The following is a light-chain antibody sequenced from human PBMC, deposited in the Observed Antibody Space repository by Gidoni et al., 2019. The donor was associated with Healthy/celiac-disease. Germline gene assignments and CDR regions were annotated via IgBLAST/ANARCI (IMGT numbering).Light chain of an antibody. V-gene: IGKV3-15*01. CDR2: GAS. J-gene: IGKJ4*01. Sequence: EIVMTQSPATLSVSPGERATLSCRASQSVSSNLAWYQQKPGQAPRLLIYGASTRATGIPARFSGSGCGTEFTLTISSLQSEDVAVYYCQQYNNWLTFGGGTKVEIK. CDR3: QQYNNWLT. CDR1: QSVSSN.